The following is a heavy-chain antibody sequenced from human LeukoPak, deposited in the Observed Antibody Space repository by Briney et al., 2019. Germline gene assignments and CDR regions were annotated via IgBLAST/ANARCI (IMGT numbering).Heavy chain of an antibody. CDR2: IRYDGSNI. CDR3: AKDLQQWLVSPYYYYMDV. J-gene: IGHJ6*03. D-gene: IGHD6-19*01. CDR1: GFTFTSYG. V-gene: IGHV3-30*02. Sequence: GGSLRLSCAASGFTFTSYGMHWVRQAPGKGLEWVAFIRYDGSNIHYADSVKGRFSVSRDNSKPYLQMNSLGLEDMAVYYCAKDLQQWLVSPYYYYMDVWGKGTTVTVSS.